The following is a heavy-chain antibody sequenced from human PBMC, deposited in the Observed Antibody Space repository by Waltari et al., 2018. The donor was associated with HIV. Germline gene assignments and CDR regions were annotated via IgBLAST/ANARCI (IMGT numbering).Heavy chain of an antibody. J-gene: IGHJ5*02. V-gene: IGHV4-59*01. D-gene: IGHD1-1*01. CDR2: IYYSGST. CDR1: GGSISSYY. CDR3: ARGSRTGTSRWFDP. Sequence: QVQLQESGPGLVKSSETLSLTCTVSGGSISSYYWSWIRQPPGKGLEWIGYIYYSGSTNYNPSLKSRVTISVDTSKNQFSLKRSSVTAADTAVYYCARGSRTGTSRWFDPWGQGTLVTVSS.